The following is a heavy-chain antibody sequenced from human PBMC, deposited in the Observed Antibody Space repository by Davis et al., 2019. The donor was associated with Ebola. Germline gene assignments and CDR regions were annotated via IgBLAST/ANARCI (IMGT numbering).Heavy chain of an antibody. D-gene: IGHD6-6*01. CDR3: ARVRKYSSSSGSFDY. J-gene: IGHJ4*02. V-gene: IGHV1-18*01. CDR1: GYTFTSYG. Sequence: AASVKVSCKASGYTFTSYGISWVRQAPGQGLEWMGWISAYNGNTNYAQKLQGRVTMTTDTSTSTVYMELSSLRSEDTAVYYCARVRKYSSSSGSFDYWGQGTLVTLSS. CDR2: ISAYNGNT.